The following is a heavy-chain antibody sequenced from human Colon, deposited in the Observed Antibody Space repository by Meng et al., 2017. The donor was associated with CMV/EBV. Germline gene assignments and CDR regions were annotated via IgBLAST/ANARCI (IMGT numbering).Heavy chain of an antibody. CDR1: GFTFSSYA. D-gene: IGHD1-26*01. Sequence: GESLKIPCAAPGFTFSSYAMNWVRLAPGKGLEWVSSISGSGSSTYYADSVKGRFTISRDNSDNTLHLQMNSMRAEDTAVYYCAKGGSYYPHPSFYFDYWGQGTQVTVSS. CDR2: ISGSGSST. J-gene: IGHJ4*02. CDR3: AKGGSYYPHPSFYFDY. V-gene: IGHV3-23*01.